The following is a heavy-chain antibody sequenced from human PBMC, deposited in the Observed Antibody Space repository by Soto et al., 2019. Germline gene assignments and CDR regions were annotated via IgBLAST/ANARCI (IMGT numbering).Heavy chain of an antibody. D-gene: IGHD4-17*01. Sequence: GGSLRLSCAASGFTFSSYGMHWVRQAPGKGLEWVAVIWYDGSNKYYADSVKCRFTISRDNSKNTLYLQMNSLRDEDTAVYYCARGGYGDYAIRRAFDIWGQGTMVTVSS. J-gene: IGHJ3*02. V-gene: IGHV3-33*01. CDR1: GFTFSSYG. CDR2: IWYDGSNK. CDR3: ARGGYGDYAIRRAFDI.